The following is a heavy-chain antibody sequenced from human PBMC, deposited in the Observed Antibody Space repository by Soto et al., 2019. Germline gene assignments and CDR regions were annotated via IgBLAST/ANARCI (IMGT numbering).Heavy chain of an antibody. D-gene: IGHD2-15*01. V-gene: IGHV3-53*04. CDR1: GFTVSSNY. J-gene: IGHJ3*02. CDR2: IYSGGST. CDR3: ARGGSSGGCEPDAFDI. Sequence: EVQLVESGGGLVQPGGSLRLSCAASGFTVSSNYMSWVRQAPGKGLEWVSVIYSGGSTYYADSVKGRFTISRHNSKNTLYLQMNSLRAEDTAVYYCARGGSSGGCEPDAFDIWGQGTMVTVSS.